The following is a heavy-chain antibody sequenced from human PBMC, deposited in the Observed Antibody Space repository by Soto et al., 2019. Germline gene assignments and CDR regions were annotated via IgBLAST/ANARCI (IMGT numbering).Heavy chain of an antibody. Sequence: LSLTCTVSGGSISSYYWSWIRQPPGKGLEWIGYIYYSGSTNYNPSLKSRVTISVDTSKNQFSLKLSSVTAADTAVYYCARASHYYDFWSGYQPRYYYYGMDVWGQGTTVTSP. CDR2: IYYSGST. V-gene: IGHV4-59*01. D-gene: IGHD3-3*01. CDR1: GGSISSYY. CDR3: ARASHYYDFWSGYQPRYYYYGMDV. J-gene: IGHJ6*02.